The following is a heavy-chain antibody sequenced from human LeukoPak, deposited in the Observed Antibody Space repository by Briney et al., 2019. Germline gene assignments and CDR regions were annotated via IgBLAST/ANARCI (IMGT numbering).Heavy chain of an antibody. Sequence: SETLSLTCTVSGSSISSYYWTWVRQPPGKGLEYIGYIYYTGSTNSSPSLKSRVTISLDTTKNQFSLKLNSVTAADTAVYYCARHPIFGGTNVYAFDYWGQGTLVTVSS. V-gene: IGHV4-59*08. D-gene: IGHD2-8*01. CDR3: ARHPIFGGTNVYAFDY. J-gene: IGHJ4*02. CDR2: IYYTGST. CDR1: GSSISSYY.